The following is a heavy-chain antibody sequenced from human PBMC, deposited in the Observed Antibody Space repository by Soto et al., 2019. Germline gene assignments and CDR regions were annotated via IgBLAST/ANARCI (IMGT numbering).Heavy chain of an antibody. D-gene: IGHD6-13*01. Sequence: GGSLRLSCAASGFTFSDYYMTWIRQAPGSGLEWVSYISSSSGTISYANSVKGRFTISRDNAQNSLYLQMTSLRAEDPAGSYCARGTYRSKTDFDYWGQGTLVTVSS. CDR3: ARGTYRSKTDFDY. J-gene: IGHJ4*02. CDR1: GFTFSDYY. V-gene: IGHV3-11*01. CDR2: ISSSSGTI.